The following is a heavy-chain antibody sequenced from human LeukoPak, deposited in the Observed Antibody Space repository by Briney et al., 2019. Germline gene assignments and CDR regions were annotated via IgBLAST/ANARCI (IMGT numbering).Heavy chain of an antibody. J-gene: IGHJ4*02. CDR3: ARDHFGIYQLLSPYFDY. V-gene: IGHV3-21*01. CDR1: GFTFTDYI. D-gene: IGHD2-2*01. Sequence: GGSLRLSCAAAGFTFTDYIMNWVRQAPGKGLEWVSTISSDSGHIYYADSVKGRFTISRDNAENSLYLQINSLRAEDTAVYYCARDHFGIYQLLSPYFDYWGQGTLLTVSS. CDR2: ISSDSGHI.